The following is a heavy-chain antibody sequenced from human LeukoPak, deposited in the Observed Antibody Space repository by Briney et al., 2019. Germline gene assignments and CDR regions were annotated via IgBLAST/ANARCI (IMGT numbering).Heavy chain of an antibody. J-gene: IGHJ4*02. Sequence: SETLSLTCTVSGGSITSSSHYWGWIRQPPGKGLEWIGSIYYSGDSYYNPSLKSRVTTSVDTSKGQFSLRLSSVTAADTAVYYCASHRDPGYCSSSSCYRYWGQGTLVTVSS. CDR2: IYYSGDS. V-gene: IGHV4-39*01. D-gene: IGHD2-2*03. CDR3: ASHRDPGYCSSSSCYRY. CDR1: GGSITSSSHY.